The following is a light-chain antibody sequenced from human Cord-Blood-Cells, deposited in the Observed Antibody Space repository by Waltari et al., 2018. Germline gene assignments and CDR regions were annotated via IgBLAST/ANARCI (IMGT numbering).Light chain of an antibody. V-gene: IGLV1-44*01. CDR1: SSNIGRNT. Sequence: QSVLTQPPSASGTPGQRVTISCSGSSSNIGRNTVNWYQQLPGTAPKLIIYSNNQRPSGVPDRVSGSKSGTSASLAISGLQSEDEADYYCAAWDDSLNGPVFGGGTKLTVL. CDR2: SNN. J-gene: IGLJ3*02. CDR3: AAWDDSLNGPV.